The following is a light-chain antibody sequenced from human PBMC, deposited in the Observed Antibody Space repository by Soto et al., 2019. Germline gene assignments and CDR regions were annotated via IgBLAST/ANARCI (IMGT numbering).Light chain of an antibody. CDR3: QHYYNYPWT. CDR2: AAS. J-gene: IGKJ1*01. V-gene: IGKV1-8*01. Sequence: AVLLTQSPSSFSASTGDRATITCRASQDIHNYLAWYQQVPGKAPKLLLYAASILQTGVPSRFSCSRSWTDFTLTIHGLQSEDFAPYFCQHYYNYPWTFGQGTTVE. CDR1: QDIHNY.